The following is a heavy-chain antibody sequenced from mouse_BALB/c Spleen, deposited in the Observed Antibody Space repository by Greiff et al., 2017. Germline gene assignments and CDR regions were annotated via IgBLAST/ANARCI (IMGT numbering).Heavy chain of an antibody. CDR2: IYPYNGGT. V-gene: IGHV1S29*02. J-gene: IGHJ2*01. CDR3: ARVNWERNYFDY. D-gene: IGHD4-1*01. Sequence: VQLKQSGPELVKPGASVKISCKASGYTFTDYNMHWVKQSHGKSLEWIGYIYPYNGGTGYNQKFKSKATLTVDNSSSTAYMELRSLTSEDSAVYYCARVNWERNYFDYWGQGTTLTVSS. CDR1: GYTFTDYN.